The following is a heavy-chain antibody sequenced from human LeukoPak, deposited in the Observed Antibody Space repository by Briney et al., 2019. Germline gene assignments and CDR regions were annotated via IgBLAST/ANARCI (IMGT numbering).Heavy chain of an antibody. CDR1: GGSISSGGYS. Sequence: PSETLSLTCAVSGGSISSGGYSWSWIRQPPGKGLEWIGYIYHSGSTYYNPSLKSRVTISVDRSKNQFSLKLSSVTAADTAVYYCARGPHHRGDIVATGIWSYFDLWGRGTLVTVSS. CDR3: ARGPHHRGDIVATGIWSYFDL. D-gene: IGHD5-12*01. J-gene: IGHJ2*01. CDR2: IYHSGST. V-gene: IGHV4-30-2*01.